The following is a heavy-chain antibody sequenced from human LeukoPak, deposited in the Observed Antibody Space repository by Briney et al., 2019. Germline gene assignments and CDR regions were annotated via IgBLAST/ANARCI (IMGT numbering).Heavy chain of an antibody. D-gene: IGHD5-18*01. Sequence: SGGSLRLSCAASGFTYSSYDMHWVRQATGKGLEWVSAIGTAGDTYYPGSVKGRFTISREDAKNSLYLQMNSLRAGDTAVYYCARSYGYYGMDVWGQGTTVTVSS. CDR2: IGTAGDT. J-gene: IGHJ6*02. CDR1: GFTYSSYD. CDR3: ARSYGYYGMDV. V-gene: IGHV3-13*04.